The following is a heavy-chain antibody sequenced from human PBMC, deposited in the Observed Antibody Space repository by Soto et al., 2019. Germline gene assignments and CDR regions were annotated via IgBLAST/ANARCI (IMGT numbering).Heavy chain of an antibody. Sequence: VQLMESGGGVVQPGRSLRLSCAASGITFSNYGMHWVRQAPGKGLEWVAVIWYDGSNKYYADSVKGRFTISRDNSKNTLYLQMNMLRAEDTAVYYCGRDPGYGGNSVDYWGQGTLVTVSS. J-gene: IGHJ4*02. D-gene: IGHD2-21*02. CDR2: IWYDGSNK. V-gene: IGHV3-33*01. CDR3: GRDPGYGGNSVDY. CDR1: GITFSNYG.